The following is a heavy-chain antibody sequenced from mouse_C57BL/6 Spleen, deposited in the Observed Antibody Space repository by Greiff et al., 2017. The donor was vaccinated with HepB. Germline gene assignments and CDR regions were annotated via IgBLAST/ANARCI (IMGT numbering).Heavy chain of an antibody. J-gene: IGHJ3*01. CDR3: ARDRIYYDYDGTWFAY. Sequence: EVQRVESGGGLVKPGGSLKLSCAASGFTFSSYAMSWVRQTPEKRLEWVATISDGGSYTYYPDNVKGRFTISRDNAKNNLYLQMSHLKSEDTAMYYCARDRIYYDYDGTWFAYWGQGTLVTVSA. CDR1: GFTFSSYA. CDR2: ISDGGSYT. V-gene: IGHV5-4*01. D-gene: IGHD2-4*01.